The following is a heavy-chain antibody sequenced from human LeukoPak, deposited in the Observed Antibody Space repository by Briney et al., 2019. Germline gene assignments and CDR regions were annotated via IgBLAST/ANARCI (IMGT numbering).Heavy chain of an antibody. CDR2: IDFTSRYI. D-gene: IGHD2-21*01. V-gene: IGHV3-21*06. J-gene: IGHJ4*02. CDR1: GFTFSSYS. CDR3: VRDAYGAHFDY. Sequence: PGGSLRLSCAASGFTFSSYSMNWVRQAPGKGLEWVSSIDFTSRYIYNADSVKGRFTTSRDNSKNSLYLQMNSLRADDTAVYYCVRDAYGAHFDYWGQGTLVTVSS.